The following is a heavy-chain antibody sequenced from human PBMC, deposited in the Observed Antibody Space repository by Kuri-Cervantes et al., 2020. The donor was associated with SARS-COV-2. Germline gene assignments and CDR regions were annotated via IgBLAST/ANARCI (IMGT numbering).Heavy chain of an antibody. CDR1: GYTFTSYG. J-gene: IGHJ4*02. CDR2: ISAYNGNT. D-gene: IGHD3-22*01. Sequence: ASVKVSCKASGYTFTSYGISWVRQAPGQGLEWMGWISAYNGNTNYAQKLQGRVTMTTDTSTSTAYMELSRLRSDDTAVYYCAREPRYGSSGYYSDYWGQGTLVTVSS. V-gene: IGHV1-18*01. CDR3: AREPRYGSSGYYSDY.